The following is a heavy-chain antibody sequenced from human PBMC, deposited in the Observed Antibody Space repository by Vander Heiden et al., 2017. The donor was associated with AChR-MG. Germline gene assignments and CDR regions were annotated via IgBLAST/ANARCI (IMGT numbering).Heavy chain of an antibody. J-gene: IGHJ6*03. V-gene: IGHV4-39*01. CDR3: ARLKSGSYYLDYYYYYMDV. D-gene: IGHD1-26*01. Sequence: QLQLQESGPGLVKPSETLSLTCTVSGGSISSSSYYWGWIRQPPGKGLEWIGSIYYSGSTYYNPSLKSRVTISVDTSKNQFSLKLSSVTAADTAVYYCARLKSGSYYLDYYYYYMDVWGKGTTVTVSS. CDR1: GGSISSSSYY. CDR2: IYYSGST.